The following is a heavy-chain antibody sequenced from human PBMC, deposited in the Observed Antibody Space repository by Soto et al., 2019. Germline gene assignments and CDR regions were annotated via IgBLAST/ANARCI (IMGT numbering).Heavy chain of an antibody. CDR2: ISYDGSNK. V-gene: IGHV3-30-3*01. D-gene: IGHD1-20*01. Sequence: GGSLRLSCAASGFTLASYALYWVRQDPGKGLEWVAVISYDGSNKYYADSVRGRLTISRDNSKNTLYLQMNSLRVEDTAVYYCAREPITGNKIFDYWGQGTLVTVSS. CDR3: AREPITGNKIFDY. CDR1: GFTLASYA. J-gene: IGHJ4*02.